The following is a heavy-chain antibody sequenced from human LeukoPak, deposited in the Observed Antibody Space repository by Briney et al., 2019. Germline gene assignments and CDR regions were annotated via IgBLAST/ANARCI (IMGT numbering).Heavy chain of an antibody. V-gene: IGHV4-34*01. CDR2: INHSGST. D-gene: IGHD2-2*01. Sequence: SETLSLTCAVYGGSFSGYYWSWLRQPPGKGLEWIGEINHSGSTNYNPSLKSRVTISVDTSKNQFSLKLSSVTAADTAVYYCASYYCSSTSCYDDAFDIWGQGTMVTVSS. CDR3: ASYYCSSTSCYDDAFDI. J-gene: IGHJ3*02. CDR1: GGSFSGYY.